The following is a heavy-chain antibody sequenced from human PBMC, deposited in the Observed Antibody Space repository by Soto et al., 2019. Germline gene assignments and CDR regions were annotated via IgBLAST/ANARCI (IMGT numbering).Heavy chain of an antibody. V-gene: IGHV3-15*05. D-gene: IGHD3-22*01. Sequence: GGSLRLSCVVSGFTFNYAWMTWVRQAPGKGLEWVGRIKSKSAGETTDYAAPVKGRFTISRDDSKNTLYLQMDSLKTEDTAVYYCTRTSFSDSSGSFWGQGTQVTVSS. CDR3: TRTSFSDSSGSF. CDR2: IKSKSAGETT. CDR1: GFTFNYAW. J-gene: IGHJ4*02.